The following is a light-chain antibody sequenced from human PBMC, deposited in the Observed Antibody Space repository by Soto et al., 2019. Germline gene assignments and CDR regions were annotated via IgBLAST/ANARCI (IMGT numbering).Light chain of an antibody. CDR1: QSITNY. CDR2: AAS. Sequence: IQMSQSPSSLSASVWDSGTITCLSSQSITNYLNWYQHQPGQAPNNLLYAASSLQSGVASRLSGSGAGTDYTLTISSMQHADFVTYYCRQSYSSPITFGQGTRLEIK. J-gene: IGKJ5*01. V-gene: IGKV1-39*01. CDR3: RQSYSSPIT.